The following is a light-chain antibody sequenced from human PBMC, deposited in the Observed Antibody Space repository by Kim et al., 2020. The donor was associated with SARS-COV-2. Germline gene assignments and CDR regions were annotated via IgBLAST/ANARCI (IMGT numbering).Light chain of an antibody. Sequence: SPGERATLSCSAIQSVSSSYLAWYQQKPGQAPRLLIYGASSRATGIPDRFSGSGSGTDFTLTISRLEPEDFAVYYCQQYGSSPRTFGQGTKVDIK. CDR3: QQYGSSPRT. V-gene: IGKV3-20*01. CDR1: QSVSSSY. J-gene: IGKJ1*01. CDR2: GAS.